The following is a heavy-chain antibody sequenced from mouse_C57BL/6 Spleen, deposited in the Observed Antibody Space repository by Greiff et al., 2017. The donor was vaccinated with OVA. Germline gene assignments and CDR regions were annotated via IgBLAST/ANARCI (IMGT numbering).Heavy chain of an antibody. J-gene: IGHJ2*01. Sequence: QVQLKQPGAELVRPGTSVKLSCKASGYTFTSYWMHWVKQRPGQGLEWIGVIDPSDSYTNYNQKFKGKATLTVDTSSSTAYMQLSSLTSEDSAVYYCASKGRAFDYWGQGTTLTVSS. V-gene: IGHV1-59*01. CDR3: ASKGRAFDY. CDR1: GYTFTSYW. D-gene: IGHD3-1*01. CDR2: IDPSDSYT.